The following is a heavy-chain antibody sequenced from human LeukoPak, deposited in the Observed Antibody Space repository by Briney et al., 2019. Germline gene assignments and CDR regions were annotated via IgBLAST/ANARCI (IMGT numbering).Heavy chain of an antibody. CDR3: ARGDSSSSPDFDY. V-gene: IGHV4-34*01. CDR2: INHSGST. D-gene: IGHD6-6*01. CDR1: GGSFNGYY. Sequence: SETLSLTCAVYGGSFNGYYWSWIRQPPGKGLEWIGEINHSGSTNYSPSLKSRVTISVDMSKNQFSLKLSSVTAADTAVYYCARGDSSSSPDFDYWGQGTLVTVSS. J-gene: IGHJ4*02.